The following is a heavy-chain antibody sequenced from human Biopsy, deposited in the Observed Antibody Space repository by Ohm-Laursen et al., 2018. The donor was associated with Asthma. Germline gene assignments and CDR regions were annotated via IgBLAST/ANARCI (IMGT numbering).Heavy chain of an antibody. CDR2: ISGRGRST. J-gene: IGHJ1*01. D-gene: IGHD3-3*02. CDR1: GFTFSSYA. Sequence: GSLRLSFPASGFTFSSYAMNWVRQAPGKGLEWVSAISGRGRSTYYADTVKGRFIISRDNSKNTLYLQMNSLRAEDTAVYYCARTCHFWSPYHAEHYQLWGQGTLVTVSS. V-gene: IGHV3-23*01. CDR3: ARTCHFWSPYHAEHYQL.